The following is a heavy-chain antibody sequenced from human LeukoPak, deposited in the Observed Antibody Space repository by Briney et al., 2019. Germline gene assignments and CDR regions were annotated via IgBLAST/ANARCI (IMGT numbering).Heavy chain of an antibody. CDR2: IYHSANT. Sequence: SQTLSLTCAVSGASISSGGYSWNWIRLPPGKGLEWIANIYHSANTYYTPSLRSRVTISVDTSKNQFSLMLSSVTAADTALYYCARKKDYGDYVDYWGQGTLVTVSS. V-gene: IGHV4-30-2*01. J-gene: IGHJ4*02. CDR3: ARKKDYGDYVDY. D-gene: IGHD4-17*01. CDR1: GASISSGGYS.